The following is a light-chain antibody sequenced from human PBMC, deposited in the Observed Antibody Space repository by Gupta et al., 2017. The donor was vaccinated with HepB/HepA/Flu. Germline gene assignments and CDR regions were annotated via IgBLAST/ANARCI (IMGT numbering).Light chain of an antibody. Sequence: SYVLTQPPSVTVAPGKTARITCGGIDIGSKGVHWYQQKPGQAPVLGVYDVSDRPSGIPERVSGSNSGNTATLTISRVEAGDEADYYCHVWDSTSDQQFGGGTKLTVL. V-gene: IGLV3-21*03. CDR2: DVS. J-gene: IGLJ2*01. CDR1: DIGSKG. CDR3: HVWDSTSDQQ.